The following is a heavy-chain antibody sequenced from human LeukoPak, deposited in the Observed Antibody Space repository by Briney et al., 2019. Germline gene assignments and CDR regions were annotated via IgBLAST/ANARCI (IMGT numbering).Heavy chain of an antibody. J-gene: IGHJ3*02. Sequence: SVKVSCKASGGTFSSYAISWVRQAPGQGLEWMGGIIPIFGTANYAQKFQGRVTITADESTSTAYMELSSLRSEDTAVYYCARAGNLGDYGDYVAFDIWGQGTMVTVSS. CDR1: GGTFSSYA. CDR3: ARAGNLGDYGDYVAFDI. D-gene: IGHD4-17*01. CDR2: IIPIFGTA. V-gene: IGHV1-69*01.